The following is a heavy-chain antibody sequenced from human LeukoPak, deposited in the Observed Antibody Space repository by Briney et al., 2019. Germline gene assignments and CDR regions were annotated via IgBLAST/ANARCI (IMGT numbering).Heavy chain of an antibody. D-gene: IGHD2-15*01. Sequence: GESLKISCKGSGYSFTSYWIAWVRQMPGKGLEWMGIIYPGDSDTRYSPSFQGQVTISADKSISTAYLQMNSLKAEDTAVYYCAKSGLNRFDYWGQGTLVTVSS. CDR1: GYSFTSYW. CDR3: AKSGLNRFDY. CDR2: IYPGDSDT. V-gene: IGHV5-51*01. J-gene: IGHJ4*02.